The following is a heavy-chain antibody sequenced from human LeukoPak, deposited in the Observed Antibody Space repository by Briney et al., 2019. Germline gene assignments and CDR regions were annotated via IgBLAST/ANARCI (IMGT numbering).Heavy chain of an antibody. J-gene: IGHJ4*02. V-gene: IGHV3-48*01. D-gene: IGHD1-26*01. CDR2: ISSSSSTI. CDR3: ARDGGIVGATPFDY. CDR1: GFTFSSYS. Sequence: GGSLRLSCAASGFTFSSYSMNWVRQAPGKGLEWVSYISSSSSTIYYADSVKGRFTISRDNAKNSLYLQMYSLRAEDTAVYYCARDGGIVGATPFDYWGQGTLVTVSS.